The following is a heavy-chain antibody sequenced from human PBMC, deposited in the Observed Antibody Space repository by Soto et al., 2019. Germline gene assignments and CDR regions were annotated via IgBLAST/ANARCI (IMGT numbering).Heavy chain of an antibody. Sequence: QITLKESGPTLVKATQTLTFTCTFSGFSLSINDVGVGWIRQPPGKALEWLAVIYLDDDTRYSPSLSSRVTITKDTSKNQVVLSMTAMDPVYTGTYYYPHTIYSGSSFDYRCQRTLVTVSA. CDR3: PHTIYSGSSFDY. CDR2: IYLDDDT. J-gene: IGHJ4*02. V-gene: IGHV2-5*02. CDR1: GFSLSINDVG. D-gene: IGHD6-6*01.